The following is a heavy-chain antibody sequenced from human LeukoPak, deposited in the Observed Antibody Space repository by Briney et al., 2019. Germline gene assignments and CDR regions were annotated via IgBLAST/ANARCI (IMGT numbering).Heavy chain of an antibody. CDR3: ASGVTGTLTYDY. D-gene: IGHD1-20*01. V-gene: IGHV4-34*01. CDR2: INHSGST. Sequence: PSETLSLTCTVSGGSFSGYYWSWIRQPPGKGLEWIGEINHSGSTNYNPSLKSRVTISVDTSKNQFSLKLSSVTAADTAVYYCASGVTGTLTYDYWGQGTLVTVSS. J-gene: IGHJ4*02. CDR1: GGSFSGYY.